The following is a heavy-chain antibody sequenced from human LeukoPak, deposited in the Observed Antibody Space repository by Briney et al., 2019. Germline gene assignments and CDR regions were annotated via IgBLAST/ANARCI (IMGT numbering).Heavy chain of an antibody. CDR2: IYYSGST. J-gene: IGHJ4*02. Sequence: SETLSLTCTVSGGSIRSSSYYWGWIRQPPGKGLEWIGSIYYSGSTYYNASLKSRGTISADTSKNQFSLKLNSVTAADTAVYFCARQVVAVAGTGYFDYWGQGTLVTVSS. CDR3: ARQVVAVAGTGYFDY. CDR1: GGSIRSSSYY. V-gene: IGHV4-39*01. D-gene: IGHD6-19*01.